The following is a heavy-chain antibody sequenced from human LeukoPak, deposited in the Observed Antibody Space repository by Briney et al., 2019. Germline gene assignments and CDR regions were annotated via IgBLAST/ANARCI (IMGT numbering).Heavy chain of an antibody. CDR1: GGSISSSSYY. V-gene: IGHV4-61*05. Sequence: SETLSLTCTVSGGSISSSSYYWGWIRQPPGKGLEWIGHIYTSGSTNYNPSLKSRVTMSVDTSKNQFSLMLTSVTAADTAVYYCARGGLQYFDYWGQGTLVTVSS. J-gene: IGHJ4*02. CDR2: IYTSGST. CDR3: ARGGLQYFDY. D-gene: IGHD4-11*01.